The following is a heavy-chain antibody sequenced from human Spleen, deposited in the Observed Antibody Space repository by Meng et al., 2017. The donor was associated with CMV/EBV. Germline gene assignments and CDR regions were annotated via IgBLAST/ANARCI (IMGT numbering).Heavy chain of an antibody. V-gene: IGHV3-21*01. J-gene: IGHJ4*02. CDR2: ISSSSSYI. CDR3: ARDLVPPYYYDSSGYLDH. CDR1: GFTFSSYS. Sequence: EVQLVESGGGLVKPGGSLRLSCAVSGFTFSSYSMNWVRQAPGKGLEWVSSISSSSSYIYYAYSVKGRFTISSDNAKNSLYLQMNSLRAEDTAVYYCARDLVPPYYYDSSGYLDHWGQGTLVTVSS. D-gene: IGHD3-22*01.